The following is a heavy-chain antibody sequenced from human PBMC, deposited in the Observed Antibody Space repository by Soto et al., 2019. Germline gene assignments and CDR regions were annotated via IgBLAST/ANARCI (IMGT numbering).Heavy chain of an antibody. D-gene: IGHD5-18*01. CDR3: AREIQLWPYYFDY. J-gene: IGHJ4*02. CDR2: INHSGST. CDR1: GGSFSGYY. V-gene: IGHV4-34*01. Sequence: SETLSLTCAVYGGSFSGYYWSWIRQPPGKGLEWIGEINHSGSTNYNPSLKSRVTISVDTSKNQFSLKLSSVTAADTAVYYCAREIQLWPYYFDYWGQGTLVTVS.